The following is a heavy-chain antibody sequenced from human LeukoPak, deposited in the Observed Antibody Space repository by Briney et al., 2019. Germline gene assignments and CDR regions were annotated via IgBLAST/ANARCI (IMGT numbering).Heavy chain of an antibody. CDR3: ARGRGTTMVRGVITNYFDL. CDR2: IDPNSGGT. J-gene: IGHJ2*01. CDR1: RYTFTPHY. V-gene: IGHV1-2*02. Sequence: ASVTVSCTPSRYTFTPHYIHWVRQAPGQGREWMGWIDPNSGGTNYAQKFLGSVTMTGDTSINTAFMELRRLRSDDTAIYYCARGRGTTMVRGVITNYFDLWGRGSLVTVSS. D-gene: IGHD3-10*01.